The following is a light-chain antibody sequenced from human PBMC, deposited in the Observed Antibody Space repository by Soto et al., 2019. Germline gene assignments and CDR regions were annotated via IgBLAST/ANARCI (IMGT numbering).Light chain of an antibody. Sequence: EIVFTQSPDTLSWCRWERATLSCRVSQSVSNNYLAWYQQKPGQAPRLLIYGASTRATGIPARFSGSGSGTDFTLTISRLEPEDFAVFYCQQYGSSITFGQGTRLGI. J-gene: IGKJ5*01. CDR1: QSVSNNY. CDR3: QQYGSSIT. V-gene: IGKV3-20*01. CDR2: GAS.